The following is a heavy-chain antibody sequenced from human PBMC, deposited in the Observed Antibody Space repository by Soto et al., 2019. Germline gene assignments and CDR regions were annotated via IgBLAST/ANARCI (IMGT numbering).Heavy chain of an antibody. D-gene: IGHD2-2*01. CDR3: GRGYARCDY. Sequence: GGSLRLSCAASVFTFGSYWMSWVRQAPGKGLEWVANIKEDESEKYYVDSVKGRFTISRDNARNSLYLQMNSLRAEDTAVYYCGRGYARCDYWGQGTLVTVSS. V-gene: IGHV3-7*03. CDR1: VFTFGSYW. J-gene: IGHJ4*02. CDR2: IKEDESEK.